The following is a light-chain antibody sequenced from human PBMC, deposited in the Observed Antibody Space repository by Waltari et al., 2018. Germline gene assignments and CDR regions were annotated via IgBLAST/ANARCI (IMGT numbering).Light chain of an antibody. V-gene: IGLV3-10*01. Sequence: SYELTQPPSVSVSPGQTARITCSGDALSKKYAYRYRQTSGQAPVLVSYQHIKRPTGIPVIFWGSSSGTTVTVSISGAHVEAEAAHYCYSTDSSGHDRVYGGGTKLTIL. CDR2: QHI. CDR1: ALSKKY. J-gene: IGLJ3*02. CDR3: YSTDSSGHDRV.